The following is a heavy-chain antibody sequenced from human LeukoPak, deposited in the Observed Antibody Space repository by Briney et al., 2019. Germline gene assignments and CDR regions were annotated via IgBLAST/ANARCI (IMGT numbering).Heavy chain of an antibody. CDR2: INHSGST. D-gene: IGHD6-19*01. CDR3: ARGYSVAGLFQH. J-gene: IGHJ1*01. Sequence: SETLSLTCAVYGGSFSGYYWSWIRQPPGKGLEWIGEINHSGSTNYNPSLKSRVTTSVDTSKNQFSLKLSSVTAADTAVYYCARGYSVAGLFQHWGQGTLVTVSS. V-gene: IGHV4-34*01. CDR1: GGSFSGYY.